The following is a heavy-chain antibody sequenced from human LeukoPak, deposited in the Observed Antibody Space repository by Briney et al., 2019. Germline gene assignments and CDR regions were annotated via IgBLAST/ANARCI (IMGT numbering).Heavy chain of an antibody. Sequence: GGSLRLSCAASEFSVSTNYMNWVRQAPGKGLEWVSVIYSGGSTYYADSVKGRFTISRDNSKNTLYLQMNSPRAEDTAVYYCARDLYGSGSYWGQGTLVTVSS. CDR1: EFSVSTNY. J-gene: IGHJ4*02. V-gene: IGHV3-53*01. CDR2: IYSGGST. CDR3: ARDLYGSGSY. D-gene: IGHD3-10*01.